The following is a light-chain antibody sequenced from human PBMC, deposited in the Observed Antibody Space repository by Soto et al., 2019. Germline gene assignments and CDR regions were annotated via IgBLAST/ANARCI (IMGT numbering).Light chain of an antibody. CDR2: DVS. V-gene: IGLV2-14*01. CDR1: SSYVGGYNY. Sequence: LTQPASVSGSPGQSITISCTGTSSYVGGYNYVSWYQQHPGKAPKLMIYDVSNRPSGVSNRFSGSKSGNTASLTISGLQAEDEADYYCSSYTSSSTYVFGTGTTVTV. J-gene: IGLJ1*01. CDR3: SSYTSSSTYV.